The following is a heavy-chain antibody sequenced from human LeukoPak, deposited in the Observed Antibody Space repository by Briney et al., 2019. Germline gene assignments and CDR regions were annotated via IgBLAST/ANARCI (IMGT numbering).Heavy chain of an antibody. CDR1: GYTFTSYG. V-gene: IGHV1-18*01. CDR2: ISAYNGNT. J-gene: IGHJ4*02. CDR3: ARVHYGSGSYKRQTGPFDY. Sequence: GASVKVSCKASGYTFTSYGISWVRQAPGQGLEWMGWISAYNGNTNYAQKLQGRVTITTDTSTSTAYMELRSLRSDDTAVYYCARVHYGSGSYKRQTGPFDYWGQGTLVTVSS. D-gene: IGHD3-10*01.